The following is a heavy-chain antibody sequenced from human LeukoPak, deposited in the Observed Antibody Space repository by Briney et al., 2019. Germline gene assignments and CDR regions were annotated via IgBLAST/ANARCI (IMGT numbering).Heavy chain of an antibody. D-gene: IGHD4-23*01. Sequence: GGSLRLSCSASGFTFSSYAMHWLRQAPGKGLEYVSAISSNGGSTYYADSVKGRFTISRDSSKNTLYLQMSSLRAEDTAVYYCVKDYGGYFDYWGQGTLVTVSS. CDR1: GFTFSSYA. V-gene: IGHV3-64D*09. J-gene: IGHJ4*02. CDR3: VKDYGGYFDY. CDR2: ISSNGGST.